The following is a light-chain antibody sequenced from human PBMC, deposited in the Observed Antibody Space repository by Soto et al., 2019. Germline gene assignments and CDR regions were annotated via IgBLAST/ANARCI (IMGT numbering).Light chain of an antibody. CDR3: SSYAGTNNLLYV. J-gene: IGLJ6*01. CDR2: EVS. V-gene: IGLV2-8*01. CDR1: SSDVGAYNY. Sequence: QSVLTQPPSASGSPGQSVTISCSGTSSDVGAYNYGSWYQQHPGKAPRLLIYEVSQRPSGVPDRFSGSKSANTASLTVSGLQPEDEADYYCSSYAGTNNLLYVFGTGTQLTVL.